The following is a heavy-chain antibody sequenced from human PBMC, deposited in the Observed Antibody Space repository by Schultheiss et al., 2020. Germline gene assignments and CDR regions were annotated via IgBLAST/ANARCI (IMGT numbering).Heavy chain of an antibody. CDR3: ARLSGTYGSDCDY. CDR1: GGSISSGSYY. D-gene: IGHD1-26*01. V-gene: IGHV4-39*01. Sequence: SETLSLTCTVSGGSISSGSYYWGWIRQPPEKGLEWIGEIYHSGSTNYNPSLKSRVTISVDKSKNQFSLKLSSVTAADTAVYYCARLSGTYGSDCDYWGQGTLVTVSS. CDR2: IYHSGST. J-gene: IGHJ4*02.